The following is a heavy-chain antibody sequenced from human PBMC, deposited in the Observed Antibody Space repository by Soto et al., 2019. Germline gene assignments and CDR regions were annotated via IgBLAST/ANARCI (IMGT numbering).Heavy chain of an antibody. J-gene: IGHJ6*02. D-gene: IGHD4-17*01. CDR1: GGSINSGAHY. V-gene: IGHV4-30-2*01. CDR2: IYHSGTT. CDR3: ARAHYGDYGYGMDV. Sequence: SETLSLTCTVSGGSINSGAHYWSWIWQPPGKGLEWIGYIYHSGTTYYNPSLKSRVTISVDRSKNQFSLKLSSVTAADTAVYYCARAHYGDYGYGMDVWGQGTTVTVSS.